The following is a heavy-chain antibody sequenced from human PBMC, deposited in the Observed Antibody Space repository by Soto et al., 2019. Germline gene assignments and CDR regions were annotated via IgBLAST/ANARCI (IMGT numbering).Heavy chain of an antibody. CDR3: AVAAVLEIMAQESSGMAV. CDR2: IMPTVDSA. Sequence: QVQLVQSGAEVKTPGSSVKVSCKASGGTLSDYAISWVRQAPGQGLEWMGGIMPTVDSANYAQNFQGRLTISADESTSTANLELSSVRTDDPAVHYCAVAAVLEIMAQESSGMAVWGQGTTFSVSS. V-gene: IGHV1-69*01. J-gene: IGHJ6*02. D-gene: IGHD6-19*01. CDR1: GGTLSDYA.